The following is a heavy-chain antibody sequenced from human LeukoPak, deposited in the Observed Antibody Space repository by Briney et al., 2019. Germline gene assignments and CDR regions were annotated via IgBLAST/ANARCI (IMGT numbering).Heavy chain of an antibody. CDR1: GLTFSSYG. CDR3: AELGITMIGGV. V-gene: IGHV3-30*18. J-gene: IGHJ6*04. CDR2: ISYDGSNK. D-gene: IGHD3-10*02. Sequence: GGSLRLSCAASGLTFSSYGMHWVRQAPGKGLEWVAVISYDGSNKYYADSGKGRFTISRDNSKNTLYLQMNSLRAEDTAVYYCAELGITMIGGVWGKGTTVTISS.